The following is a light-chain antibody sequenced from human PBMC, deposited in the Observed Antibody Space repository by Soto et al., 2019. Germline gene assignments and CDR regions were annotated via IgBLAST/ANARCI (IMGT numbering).Light chain of an antibody. CDR2: DAS. V-gene: IGKV1-13*02. J-gene: IGKJ4*01. CDR1: QGISSA. Sequence: AIQLTQSPSSLSASVGDRVTITCRASQGISSALAWYQQKPGKAPKLLIYDASSLEGGVPSRFSGSGSGTDFTLTISSLQPEDFATYYCHQFNIYPQKLTFGGGTKVDIK. CDR3: HQFNIYPQKLT.